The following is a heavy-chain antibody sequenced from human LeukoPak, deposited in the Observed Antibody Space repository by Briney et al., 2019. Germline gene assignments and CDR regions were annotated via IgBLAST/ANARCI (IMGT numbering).Heavy chain of an antibody. J-gene: IGHJ2*01. D-gene: IGHD3-22*01. CDR1: GGSFSGYY. Sequence: SETLSLTCVVSGGSFSGYYWSWIRQAPGKGLEWIGEIHHRGATNYKPSLRSRVTISGDTSKNQFSLTLTSVTAADTAMYYCARGILGYYYFDLWGRGTLVTVSS. V-gene: IGHV4-34*01. CDR3: ARGILGYYYFDL. CDR2: IHHRGAT.